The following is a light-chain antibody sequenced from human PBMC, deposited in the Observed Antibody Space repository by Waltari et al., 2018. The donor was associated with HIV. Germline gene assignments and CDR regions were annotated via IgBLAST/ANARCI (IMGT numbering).Light chain of an antibody. V-gene: IGKV3-20*01. CDR1: QSVSSS. J-gene: IGKJ1*01. Sequence: EIVLTQSPGTLSLSPGERATLSCRASQSVSSSLAWYQQRLGQAPRLLIYGASSRATGIPDRFNGSGSGTDFTLTISRLEPEDFAVYYCLQYASTPRTFGQGTKVEIK. CDR3: LQYASTPRT. CDR2: GAS.